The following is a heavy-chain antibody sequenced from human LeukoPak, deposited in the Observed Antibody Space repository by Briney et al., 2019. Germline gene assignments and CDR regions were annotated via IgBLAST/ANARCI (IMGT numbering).Heavy chain of an antibody. D-gene: IGHD2-2*01. J-gene: IGHJ4*02. CDR3: ARLPAYCSTTSCYHDY. CDR2: ISSASGSI. V-gene: IGHV3-48*04. Sequence: GGSLRLSCAASGFTFSSYSMNWVRQALGKGLEWVSYISSASGSIYYADSVKGRFTISRDNAKNSLFLQMNSLRAEDTAVYYCARLPAYCSTTSCYHDYWGQGTLVTVSS. CDR1: GFTFSSYS.